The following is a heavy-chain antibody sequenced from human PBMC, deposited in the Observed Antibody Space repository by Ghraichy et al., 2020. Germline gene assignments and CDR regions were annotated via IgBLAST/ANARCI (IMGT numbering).Heavy chain of an antibody. CDR1: GFTFSSYW. D-gene: IGHD3-10*01. Sequence: GSLRLSCAASGFTFSSYWMHWVRQAPGKGLVWVSRINSDGSSTSYADSVKGRFTISRDNAKNTLYLQMNSLRAEDTAVYYCARGPVLLWFGESLGLDAFDIWGQGTMVTVSS. CDR2: INSDGSST. CDR3: ARGPVLLWFGESLGLDAFDI. V-gene: IGHV3-74*01. J-gene: IGHJ3*02.